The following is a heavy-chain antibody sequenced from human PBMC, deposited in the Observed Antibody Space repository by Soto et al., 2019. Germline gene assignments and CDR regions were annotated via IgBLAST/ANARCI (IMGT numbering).Heavy chain of an antibody. CDR3: AREDDSSGYYPN. Sequence: PGGSLRLSCAASGFTFSDYYMSWIRQAPGKGLEWGSYISSSGTTVYYADSVKGRFTISRDGAKNSLYLQMNSLRAEDTVVYYCAREDDSSGYYPNWGQGTLVTVSS. V-gene: IGHV3-11*01. CDR1: GFTFSDYY. CDR2: ISSSGTTV. J-gene: IGHJ4*02. D-gene: IGHD3-22*01.